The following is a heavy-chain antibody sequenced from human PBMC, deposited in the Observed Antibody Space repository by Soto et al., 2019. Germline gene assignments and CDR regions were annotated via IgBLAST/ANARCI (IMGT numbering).Heavy chain of an antibody. Sequence: SVKVSCKASGFTFTSSAVQWLRQARGQRLEWIGWIVVGSGNTNYAQKFQERVTITRDMSTSTAYMELSSLRSEDTAVYYCAADTGSSSSFDYWGQGTLVTVSS. V-gene: IGHV1-58*01. CDR1: GFTFTSSA. J-gene: IGHJ4*02. CDR2: IVVGSGNT. CDR3: AADTGSSSSFDY. D-gene: IGHD6-6*01.